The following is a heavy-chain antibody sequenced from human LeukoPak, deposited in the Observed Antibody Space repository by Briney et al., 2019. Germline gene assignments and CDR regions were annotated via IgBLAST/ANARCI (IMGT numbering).Heavy chain of an antibody. D-gene: IGHD3-3*01. CDR2: LSSSGTT. V-gene: IGHV4-39*07. CDR1: GGSISSNNYY. J-gene: IGHJ4*02. Sequence: PSETLSLTCSVSGGSISSNNYYWGWIRQPPGKGLEWIGRLSSSGTTNYNTSLKSRVTMSVDTSTNQLSLNLTSVTAADTAVYYCAREVSGSDYYRAYDYWGQGTLVTVSS. CDR3: AREVSGSDYYRAYDY.